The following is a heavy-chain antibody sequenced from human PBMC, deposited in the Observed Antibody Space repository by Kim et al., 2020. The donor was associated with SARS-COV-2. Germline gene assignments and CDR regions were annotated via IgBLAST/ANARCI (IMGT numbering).Heavy chain of an antibody. V-gene: IGHV4-31*03. D-gene: IGHD3-22*01. CDR2: IYDSGST. Sequence: SETLSLTCTVSGGSISSGGYYWSWIRQHPGKGLEWTGYIYDSGSTYYNASLKSRVTISGDTSKNQFSLKRSSVTAADTAVYYCARGQGLITMMVVGVGAFAYWGQGTLVTVSS. CDR3: ARGQGLITMMVVGVGAFAY. CDR1: GGSISSGGYY. J-gene: IGHJ4*02.